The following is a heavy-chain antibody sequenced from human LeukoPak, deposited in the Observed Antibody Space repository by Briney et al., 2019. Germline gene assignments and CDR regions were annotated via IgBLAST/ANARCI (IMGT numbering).Heavy chain of an antibody. D-gene: IGHD2-2*01. CDR3: ARTQGYCSSTSCSGGAFDI. CDR1: GGSISSGDYY. V-gene: IGHV4-30-4*01. CDR2: IYYSGST. J-gene: IGHJ3*02. Sequence: SETLSLTCTVSGGSISSGDYYWSWIRQPPGKGLEGIGYIYYSGSTYDNPSLKSRVTISVDTSKNQFSLKLSSVTAADTAVYCCARTQGYCSSTSCSGGAFDIWGQGTMVTVSS.